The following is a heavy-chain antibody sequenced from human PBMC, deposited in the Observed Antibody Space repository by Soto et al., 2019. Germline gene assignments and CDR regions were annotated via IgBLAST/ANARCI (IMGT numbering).Heavy chain of an antibody. CDR1: GGSINNYEYY. D-gene: IGHD1-1*01. CDR3: ARDLRNSPDYFDS. V-gene: IGHV4-30-4*01. J-gene: IGHJ4*02. CDR2: IYYSGRT. Sequence: QVQLQESGPGLVKPSQTLSLTCTVSGGSINNYEYYWTWIRQPPGKGLEWVGYIYYSGRTNYNPSLNSRLTISLDTSENQFSLKLTSVSAADTAVYYCARDLRNSPDYFDSWGQGTLVTVSS.